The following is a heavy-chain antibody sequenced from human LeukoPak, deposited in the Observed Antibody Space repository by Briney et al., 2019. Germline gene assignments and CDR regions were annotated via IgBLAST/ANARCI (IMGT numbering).Heavy chain of an antibody. V-gene: IGHV1-8*01. J-gene: IGHJ4*02. D-gene: IGHD6-19*01. CDR1: GYTFTSYD. CDR3: ARGMQWLVAYFDY. CDR2: MNPNSGNT. Sequence: ASVKVSCKASGYTFTSYDINWVRQATGQGLEWMGWMNPNSGNTGHAQKFQGRVTMTRNTSISTAYMELSSLRSEDTAVYYCARGMQWLVAYFDYWGQGTLVTVSS.